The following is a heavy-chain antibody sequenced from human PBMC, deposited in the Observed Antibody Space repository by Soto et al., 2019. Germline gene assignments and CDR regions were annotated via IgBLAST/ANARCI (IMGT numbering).Heavy chain of an antibody. CDR2: IYPGDSDT. Sequence: GESLKISCKASGYSFATYWIGWVRQMPGKGLEWMGIIYPGDSDTMYSPSFQGQVIISADKSITTTYLQWSSLKASDTAIYYCAASIFYYGMDVWGQGTTVTVS. CDR3: AASIFYYGMDV. CDR1: GYSFATYW. V-gene: IGHV5-51*01. J-gene: IGHJ6*02.